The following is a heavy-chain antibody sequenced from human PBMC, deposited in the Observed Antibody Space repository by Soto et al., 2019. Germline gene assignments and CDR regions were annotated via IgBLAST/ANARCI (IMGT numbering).Heavy chain of an antibody. CDR1: GFTFSSYS. Sequence: PGGSLRLSCAASGFTFSSYSMNWVRQAPGKGLEWVSYISSSSSTIYYADSVKGRFTISRDNAKNSLYLKMNSPRAEDTAVYYCARGDYYDSSGPFSDAFDIWGQGTMVTVSS. D-gene: IGHD3-22*01. CDR3: ARGDYYDSSGPFSDAFDI. V-gene: IGHV3-48*01. J-gene: IGHJ3*02. CDR2: ISSSSSTI.